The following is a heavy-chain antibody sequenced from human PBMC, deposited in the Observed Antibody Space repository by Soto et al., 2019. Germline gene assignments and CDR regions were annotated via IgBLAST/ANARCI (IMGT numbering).Heavy chain of an antibody. CDR1: GFTFSNYA. J-gene: IGHJ4*02. CDR3: AKGAIGRLDY. V-gene: IGHV3-23*01. D-gene: IGHD1-26*01. CDR2: IRASGVTT. Sequence: DVQLLDSGGGLVQPGRSLRLSCAASGFTFSNYAMSWVRQAPGKGLEWDSTIRASGVTTFYADSARGRFTISRDNSKNTLSLQMNSLTADDTAIYYCAKGAIGRLDYWGQGTLVTVSS.